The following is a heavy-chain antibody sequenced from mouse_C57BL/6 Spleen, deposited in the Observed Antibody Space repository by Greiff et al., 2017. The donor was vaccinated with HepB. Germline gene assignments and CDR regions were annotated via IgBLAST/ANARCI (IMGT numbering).Heavy chain of an antibody. D-gene: IGHD2-5*01. Sequence: EVQLVESEGGLVQPGRSMKLSCTASGFTFSDYYMAWVRQVPEKGLEWVANINYDGSSTYYLDSLKSRFIISRDNAKNILYLQMSSLKSEDTATYYCARGDYSNSFAYWGQGTLVTVSA. CDR3: ARGDYSNSFAY. CDR2: INYDGSST. CDR1: GFTFSDYY. J-gene: IGHJ3*01. V-gene: IGHV5-16*01.